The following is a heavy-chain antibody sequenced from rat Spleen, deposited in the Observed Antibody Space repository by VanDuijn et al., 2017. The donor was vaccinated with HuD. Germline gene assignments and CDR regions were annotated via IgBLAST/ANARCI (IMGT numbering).Heavy chain of an antibody. CDR1: GFTFSDYA. V-gene: IGHV5S23*01. D-gene: IGHD5-1*01. J-gene: IGHJ2*01. CDR2: ISPSGGST. CDR3: TRVDGRDY. Sequence: EVQLVESGGGLVQPGNSLKLSCAASGFTFSDYAMAWVRQAPTKGLEWVASISPSGGSTYYRDSVKGRFTISRQNAENTVYLQMNSLRSEDTATYYCTRVDGRDYWGQGVMVTVSS.